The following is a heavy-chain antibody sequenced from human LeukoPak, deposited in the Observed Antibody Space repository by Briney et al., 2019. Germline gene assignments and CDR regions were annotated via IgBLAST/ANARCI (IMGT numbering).Heavy chain of an antibody. CDR1: GFTFSSYW. V-gene: IGHV3-7*01. CDR2: IKQDGSEE. Sequence: PGGSLRLSCAASGFTFSSYWMSWVRQAPGKGLEWEANIKQDGSEEYYVDSVKGRFTISRDNAKNSLYLQMNSLRAEDTAVYYCARDGVYCSSTSCGSYYYYGMDVWGQGTTVTVSS. CDR3: ARDGVYCSSTSCGSYYYYGMDV. D-gene: IGHD2-2*01. J-gene: IGHJ6*02.